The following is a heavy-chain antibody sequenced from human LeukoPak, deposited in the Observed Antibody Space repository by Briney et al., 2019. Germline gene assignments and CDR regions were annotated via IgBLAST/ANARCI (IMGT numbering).Heavy chain of an antibody. V-gene: IGHV3-23*01. CDR2: ISGSGDST. Sequence: GGSLILSWAASGFTFSSYAMSWVRQAPGKGLELVSAISGSGDSTYYAGSVKGRFTISRDNSKNTLYLQMNSLRADDTAVYYCAKVVDSSSSGFDAFDIWGQGTMVTVSS. CDR1: GFTFSSYA. J-gene: IGHJ3*02. D-gene: IGHD6-6*01. CDR3: AKVVDSSSSGFDAFDI.